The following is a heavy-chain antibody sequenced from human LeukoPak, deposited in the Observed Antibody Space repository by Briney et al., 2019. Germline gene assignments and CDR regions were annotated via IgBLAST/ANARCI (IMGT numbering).Heavy chain of an antibody. CDR3: ARDRSARAYSSSSDY. D-gene: IGHD6-13*01. CDR1: GYTFTSYN. Sequence: ASVKVSCKASGYTFTSYNINWVRQATGQGIEWMGWMNPNSGNTGYAQKFQGRVTMTRNTSISTAYMELSSLRSEDTAVYYCARDRSARAYSSSSDYWGQGTLDTVSS. CDR2: MNPNSGNT. V-gene: IGHV1-8*01. J-gene: IGHJ4*02.